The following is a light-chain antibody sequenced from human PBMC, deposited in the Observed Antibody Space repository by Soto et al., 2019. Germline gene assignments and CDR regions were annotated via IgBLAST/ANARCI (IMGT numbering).Light chain of an antibody. CDR3: QQYDSYTLT. J-gene: IGKJ4*01. Sequence: IQMTQYPSTLYSSLGDRVTITCRASQSINNLLAWYQQKPGKAPKFLIYDVSTLESGVPSRFSGSVSGTEGTITISSLQTEDGATYYCQQYDSYTLTFGGGTKVDIK. CDR2: DVS. CDR1: QSINNL. V-gene: IGKV1-5*01.